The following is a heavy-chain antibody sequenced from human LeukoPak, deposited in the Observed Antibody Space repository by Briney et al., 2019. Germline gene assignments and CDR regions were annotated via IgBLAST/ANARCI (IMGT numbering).Heavy chain of an antibody. V-gene: IGHV4-39*07. CDR2: IYYTGST. D-gene: IGHD6-19*01. CDR1: GGSISSSRYY. CDR3: ARDSSSGSFWFDP. Sequence: SETLSLTCTASGGSISSSRYYWGWIRQPPGKGLDWIGGIYYTGSTYYNPSLKSRVTISIDTSKNQFSLHLTSVTAADTAVYYCARDSSSGSFWFDPWGQGTLVTVSS. J-gene: IGHJ5*02.